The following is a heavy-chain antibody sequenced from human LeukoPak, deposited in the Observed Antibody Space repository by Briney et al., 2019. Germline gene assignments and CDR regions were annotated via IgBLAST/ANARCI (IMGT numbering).Heavy chain of an antibody. CDR3: AREGCSSTSCYPDY. J-gene: IGHJ4*02. Sequence: GGSLRLSCAASGFTFSSYWMHWVRQAPGKGLVWVSRINKDGSSTSYADSVKGRFTISRDNAKNTLYLQMNGLRAEDTAVYYCAREGCSSTSCYPDYWGQGTLVTVSS. V-gene: IGHV3-74*01. CDR2: INKDGSST. D-gene: IGHD2-2*01. CDR1: GFTFSSYW.